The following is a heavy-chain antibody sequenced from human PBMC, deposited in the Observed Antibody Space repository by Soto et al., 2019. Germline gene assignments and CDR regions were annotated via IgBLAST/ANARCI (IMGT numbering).Heavy chain of an antibody. J-gene: IGHJ6*02. D-gene: IGHD3-22*01. V-gene: IGHV1-69*01. Sequence: QVQLVQSGAEVKKPGSSVKVSCKASGGTFSSYAISSVRQAPGQGLEWMGGIIPIFGTANYAQKFQGRVTITADESTSTAYMELSSLRSEDTAVYYCARDNYYDIPSGEHYGMDVWGQGTTVTVSS. CDR1: GGTFSSYA. CDR3: ARDNYYDIPSGEHYGMDV. CDR2: IIPIFGTA.